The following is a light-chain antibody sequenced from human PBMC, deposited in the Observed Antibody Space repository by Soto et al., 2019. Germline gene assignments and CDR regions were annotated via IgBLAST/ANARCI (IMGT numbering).Light chain of an antibody. Sequence: SVLTQPPSVSGAPGQRVTISCSGTSSSIGAGYEVHWYQQIPGTAPKLLIYGNTNRPSGVPDRFSASKSGTSASLAITGLQAEDEADYYCQSYESSLSGWIFGGGTQLTVL. V-gene: IGLV1-40*01. CDR2: GNT. CDR3: QSYESSLSGWI. CDR1: SSSIGAGYE. J-gene: IGLJ2*01.